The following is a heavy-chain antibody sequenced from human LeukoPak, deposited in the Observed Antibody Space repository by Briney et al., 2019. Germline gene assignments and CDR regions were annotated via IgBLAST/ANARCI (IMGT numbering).Heavy chain of an antibody. J-gene: IGHJ4*02. V-gene: IGHV4-31*03. CDR1: GGSISSGGYY. Sequence: SETLPLTCTVSGGSISSGGYYWTWIRQHPGKGLEWIGYIYYGGSTYYNPSLKSRVTMSVDTSKNQFSLKLSSVTAADTAVYYCARGAVRGVIDFDYWGQGILVTVSS. CDR3: ARGAVRGVIDFDY. CDR2: IYYGGST. D-gene: IGHD3-10*01.